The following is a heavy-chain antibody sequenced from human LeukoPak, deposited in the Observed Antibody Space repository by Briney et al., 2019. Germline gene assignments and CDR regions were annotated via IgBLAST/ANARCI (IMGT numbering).Heavy chain of an antibody. D-gene: IGHD3-3*01. CDR2: INNSGST. V-gene: IGHV4-34*01. Sequence: PSETLSLTCAVYGGSFSDNFWTWIRQPPGKGMEWIGEINNSGSTNYNPSLKSRVTISLGTSNNQFSLKLNSVTAADTAVYYCARGPTIRFLESLGYYYMDVWGKGTTVTVSS. J-gene: IGHJ6*03. CDR3: ARGPTIRFLESLGYYYMDV. CDR1: GGSFSDNF.